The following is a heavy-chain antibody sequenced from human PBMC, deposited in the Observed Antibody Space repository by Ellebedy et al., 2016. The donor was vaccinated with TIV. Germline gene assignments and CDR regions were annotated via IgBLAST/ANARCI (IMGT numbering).Heavy chain of an antibody. CDR3: ARGAVAGTRNWFDP. CDR1: GGSISSSSYF. D-gene: IGHD6-19*01. J-gene: IGHJ5*02. Sequence: GSLRLSCTVSGGSISSSSYFWGWIRQPPGKGLEWIGSIYYSGSTYYNPSLKSRVTISVATSKNQFSLKLRSVTAADTAVYYCARGAVAGTRNWFDPWGQGTLVTVSS. V-gene: IGHV4-39*07. CDR2: IYYSGST.